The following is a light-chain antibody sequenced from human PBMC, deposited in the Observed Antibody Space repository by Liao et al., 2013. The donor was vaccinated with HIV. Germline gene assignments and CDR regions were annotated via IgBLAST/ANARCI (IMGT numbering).Light chain of an antibody. Sequence: SYELTQPPSXSVSPGQTASITCSGDKLGDKYACWYQQKPGQSPVLVIYQDNKRPSGIPERFSGSNSGNTATLTISGTQAMDEADYYCQAWDRSTVIFGGGTKLTVL. CDR2: QDN. CDR1: KLGDKY. J-gene: IGLJ2*01. CDR3: QAWDRSTVI. V-gene: IGLV3-1*01.